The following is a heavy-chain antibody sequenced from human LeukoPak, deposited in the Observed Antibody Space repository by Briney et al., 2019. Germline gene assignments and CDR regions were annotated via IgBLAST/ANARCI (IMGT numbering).Heavy chain of an antibody. J-gene: IGHJ6*02. CDR2: IFTNADLT. V-gene: IGHV3-64D*09. CDR1: GFTLSTYP. Sequence: GGSLRLSCSASGFTLSTYPMYWLRQAPGKGLEYVSTIFTNADLTSYAASVRGRFSTSRDNSKNTLYLQMSSLRPEDTAVYYCVKSPSDGVDVWGQGATVIVSS. CDR3: VKSPSDGVDV.